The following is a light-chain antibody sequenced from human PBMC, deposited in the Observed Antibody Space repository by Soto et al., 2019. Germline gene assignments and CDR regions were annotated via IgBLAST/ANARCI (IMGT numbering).Light chain of an antibody. V-gene: IGKV3D-20*01. J-gene: IGKJ2*01. Sequence: EIILTQSPATLSLSPGERATLSCGASQTVSSSYLAWYQQKPGLAPRLLIYDASSRATGIPDRFSGSGSGTXXXXXXXXXXXXXFAVXXXXXYGSSPPYTFGQGTKLEIK. CDR3: XXYGSSPPYT. CDR2: DAS. CDR1: QTVSSSY.